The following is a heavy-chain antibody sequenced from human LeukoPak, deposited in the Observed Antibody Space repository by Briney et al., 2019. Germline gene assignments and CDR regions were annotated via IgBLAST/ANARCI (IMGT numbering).Heavy chain of an antibody. D-gene: IGHD2-8*01. J-gene: IGHJ4*02. CDR1: GFTFDDYA. CDR3: AKDLVVLMVYAIVDDY. CDR2: ISGSGGST. Sequence: GGSLRLSCAASGFTFDDYAMHWVRQAPGKGLEWVSAISGSGGSTYYADSVKGRFTISRDNSKNTLYLQMNSLRAEDTAVYYCAKDLVVLMVYAIVDDYWGQGTLVTVSS. V-gene: IGHV3-23*01.